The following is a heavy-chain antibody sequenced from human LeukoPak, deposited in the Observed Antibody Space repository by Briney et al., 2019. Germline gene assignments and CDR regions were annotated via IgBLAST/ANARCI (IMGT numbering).Heavy chain of an antibody. CDR3: AQIRPSTYYDSSGSFDY. J-gene: IGHJ4*02. CDR1: GGSISGYY. CDR2: IYYSGST. Sequence: PSETLSLTCTVSGGSISGYYWSWIRQPPGTGLEWIGYIYYSGSTNYNPSLRSRVTISVDTSENQFSLKLSSVTAADTAVYYCAQIRPSTYYDSSGSFDYWGQGTLVTVSS. D-gene: IGHD3-22*01. V-gene: IGHV4-59*08.